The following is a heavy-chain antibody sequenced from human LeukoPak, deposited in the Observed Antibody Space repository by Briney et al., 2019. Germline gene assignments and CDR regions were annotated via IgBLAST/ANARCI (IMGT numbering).Heavy chain of an antibody. CDR1: GGSISSYY. J-gene: IGHJ6*03. V-gene: IGHV4-4*07. CDR3: ARGYNAGYYYYYMDV. D-gene: IGHD1-1*01. Sequence: SETLSLTCTVSGGSISSYYWSWIRQPAGKGLEWIGRIYTSGSTNYNPSLKSRVTMSVDTSKNQFSLKLSSVTAADTAVYYCARGYNAGYYYYYMDVWGKGTTVTISS. CDR2: IYTSGST.